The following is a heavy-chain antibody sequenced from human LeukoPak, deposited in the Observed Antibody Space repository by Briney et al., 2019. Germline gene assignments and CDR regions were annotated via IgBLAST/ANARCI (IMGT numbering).Heavy chain of an antibody. CDR2: IWYDGSNK. V-gene: IGHV3-33*01. CDR3: ARESGAMVTSPFDP. D-gene: IGHD5-18*01. CDR1: GFTFSSYG. J-gene: IGHJ5*02. Sequence: GRSLRLSCAASGFTFSSYGMHWVRQAPGKGLEWVAVIWYDGSNKYYADSVKGRFTISRDNSKNTLYLQMNSLRAEDTAVYYCARESGAMVTSPFDPWGQGTLVTVSS.